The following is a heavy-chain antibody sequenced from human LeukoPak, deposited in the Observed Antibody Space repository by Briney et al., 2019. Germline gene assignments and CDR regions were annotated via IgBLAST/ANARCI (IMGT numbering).Heavy chain of an antibody. J-gene: IGHJ6*03. CDR1: GYSFSNYA. Sequence: ASVKVSCKASGYSFSNYAINWVRQAPGKGLEWMGWVNANTGNPTYAQGFTGRFVFSLDTSVSTAYLQISSLKAEDTAVYYCARSIGAAGYMDVWGKGTTVTVSS. D-gene: IGHD6-13*01. V-gene: IGHV7-4-1*02. CDR3: ARSIGAAGYMDV. CDR2: VNANTGNP.